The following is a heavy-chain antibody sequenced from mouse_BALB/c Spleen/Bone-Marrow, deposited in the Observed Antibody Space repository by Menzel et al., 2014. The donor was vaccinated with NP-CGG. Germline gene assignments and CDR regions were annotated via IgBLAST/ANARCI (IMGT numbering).Heavy chain of an antibody. Sequence: QVQLQQSGAELVKPGASVKLSCKASGYTFTSYWMHWVKQRPGQGLEWIGEINPSNGRTNYNEKFKTKATLTVDKSSNTAYMQLSRLTSEDSAVYYCARKGADYEDYWGQGTTLTVS. D-gene: IGHD2-4*01. J-gene: IGHJ2*01. CDR2: INPSNGRT. CDR1: GYTFTSYW. CDR3: ARKGADYEDY. V-gene: IGHV1S81*02.